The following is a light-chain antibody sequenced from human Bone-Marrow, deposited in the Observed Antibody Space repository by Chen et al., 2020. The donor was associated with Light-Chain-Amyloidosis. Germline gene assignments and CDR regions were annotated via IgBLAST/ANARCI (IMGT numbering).Light chain of an antibody. CDR3: SSYTITNTLV. CDR1: SSDVGGDNH. Sequence: QSALTQPASVSGSPVQSITISCTGTSSDVGGDNHVSWYQQHPDKAPKLMIYEVTNRPSWVPDRFSGSKSDTTASLTISGLQTEDEADYFCSSYTITNTLVFGSGTRVTVL. J-gene: IGLJ1*01. CDR2: EVT. V-gene: IGLV2-14*01.